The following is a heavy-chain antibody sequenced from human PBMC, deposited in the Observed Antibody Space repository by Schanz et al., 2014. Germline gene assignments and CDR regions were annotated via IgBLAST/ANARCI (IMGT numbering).Heavy chain of an antibody. V-gene: IGHV3-53*01. J-gene: IGHJ3*01. CDR1: GFSVSGNY. CDR2: VHTGGRT. CDR3: ASRLTVKAFGL. Sequence: EVQLVESGGGLIHPGGSLRLSCAVSGFSVSGNYFSWVRQAPGKGLEFVSMVHTGGRTDYADSVKGRFTISRDNSKNAVFLQMNNLRTEDTAAYFCASRLTVKAFGLWGQGTMVTVS.